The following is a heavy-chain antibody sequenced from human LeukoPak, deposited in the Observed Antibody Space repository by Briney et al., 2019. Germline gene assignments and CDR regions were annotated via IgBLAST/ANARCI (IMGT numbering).Heavy chain of an antibody. Sequence: SQTLSLTCTVSGGSISSGSYYWSWIRQPAGKGLEWIGRIYTIGTTKYNPSLKSRVTISVDTSKNQFSLKLSSVTAADTAVYYCARGTAMDPFDYWGQGTLVTVSS. CDR2: IYTIGTT. V-gene: IGHV4-61*02. CDR1: GGSISSGSYY. D-gene: IGHD5-18*01. J-gene: IGHJ4*02. CDR3: ARGTAMDPFDY.